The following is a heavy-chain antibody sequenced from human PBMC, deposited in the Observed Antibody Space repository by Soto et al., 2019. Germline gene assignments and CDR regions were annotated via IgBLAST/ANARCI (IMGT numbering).Heavy chain of an antibody. Sequence: QVQLVQSGAEEKKPGASVKVSCKASGYTFTSYAMHWVRQAPGQRLEWMGWINAGNGNTKYSQKFPGRVTITRETTASTAYMELSSLRSEDTAVYYCARSIVVVTALDYWGQGTLVTVSS. CDR1: GYTFTSYA. J-gene: IGHJ4*02. CDR2: INAGNGNT. V-gene: IGHV1-3*05. CDR3: ARSIVVVTALDY. D-gene: IGHD2-21*02.